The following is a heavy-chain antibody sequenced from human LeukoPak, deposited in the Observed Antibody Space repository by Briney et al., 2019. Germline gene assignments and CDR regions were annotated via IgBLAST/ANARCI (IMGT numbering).Heavy chain of an antibody. Sequence: AASVKVSCKASGYTFTSYTMHWVRQAPGQRLEWMGWINAGNGNTKYSQKFQGRVTMTRDTSTSTVYMELSSLRSEDTAVYYCARDPYSSSSSFDYWGQGTLVTVSS. CDR3: ARDPYSSSSSFDY. D-gene: IGHD6-6*01. V-gene: IGHV1-3*01. J-gene: IGHJ4*02. CDR1: GYTFTSYT. CDR2: INAGNGNT.